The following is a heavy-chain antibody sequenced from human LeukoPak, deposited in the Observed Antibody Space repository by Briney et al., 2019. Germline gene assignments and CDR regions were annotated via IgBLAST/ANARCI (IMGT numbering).Heavy chain of an antibody. J-gene: IGHJ4*02. CDR2: ISGSGGST. Sequence: PGESLRLSCAASGFTFSSYAMSWVRQVPGKGLEWVSAISGSGGSTYYADSVKGRFTISRDNSKNTLYLQMNSLRAEDTAVYYCAKNDGYSGYSDYWGQGTLVTVSS. CDR1: GFTFSSYA. CDR3: AKNDGYSGYSDY. D-gene: IGHD5-12*01. V-gene: IGHV3-23*01.